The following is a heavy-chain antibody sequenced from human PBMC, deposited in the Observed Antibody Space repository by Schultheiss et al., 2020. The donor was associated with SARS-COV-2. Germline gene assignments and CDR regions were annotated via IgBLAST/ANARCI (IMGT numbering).Heavy chain of an antibody. CDR1: GFTFSDYY. D-gene: IGHD6-13*01. CDR2: ISSSGSTI. V-gene: IGHV3-11*01. Sequence: GGSLRLSCAASGFTFSDYYMSWIRQAPGKGLEWVSYISSSGSTIYYADSVKGRFTISRDNAKNSLYLQMNSLRAEDTAVYYCARISQGSWFSWFDPWGQGTLVTVSS. CDR3: ARISQGSWFSWFDP. J-gene: IGHJ5*02.